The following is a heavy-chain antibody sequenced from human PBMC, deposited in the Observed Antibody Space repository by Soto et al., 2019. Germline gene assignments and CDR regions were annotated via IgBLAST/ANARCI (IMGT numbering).Heavy chain of an antibody. CDR1: GLTFSSYG. V-gene: IGHV3-30*18. D-gene: IGHD3-22*01. CDR3: AKGDPRSDSSGYLLDY. J-gene: IGHJ4*02. CDR2: ISYDGSNK. Sequence: LRLSCAASGLTFSSYGMHWVRQAPGKGPEWVAVISYDGSNKYYADSVKGRFTISRDNSKNTLYLQMNSLRAEDTAVYYCAKGDPRSDSSGYLLDYWGQGTLVTVSS.